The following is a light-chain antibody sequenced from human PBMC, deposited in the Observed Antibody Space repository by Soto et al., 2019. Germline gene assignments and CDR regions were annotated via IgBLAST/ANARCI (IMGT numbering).Light chain of an antibody. CDR2: EVS. CDR3: SSYTRSSTVV. CDR1: SSDVGGYNF. Sequence: QAVVTQPASVSGSPGQSITISCTGTSSDVGGYNFASWYQQHPGKAPKLMIYEVSNRPSGVSNRFSGSKSDNTASLTISGLQAEDEADYYCSSYTRSSTVVFGGGTKLTVL. J-gene: IGLJ2*01. V-gene: IGLV2-14*01.